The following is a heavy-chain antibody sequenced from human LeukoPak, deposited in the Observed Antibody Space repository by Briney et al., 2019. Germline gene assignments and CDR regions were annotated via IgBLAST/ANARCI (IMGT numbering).Heavy chain of an antibody. Sequence: GGSLRLSCAASGFTFSSYAMNWVRQAPGKGLEWVSSITSSSSYTFYADSVKGRFTISRDNSKNTLYLQMNSLRAEDTAVYYCATPPTVTRNYWGQGILVTVSS. J-gene: IGHJ4*02. CDR3: ATPPTVTRNY. V-gene: IGHV3-23*01. CDR1: GFTFSSYA. CDR2: ITSSSSYT. D-gene: IGHD4-17*01.